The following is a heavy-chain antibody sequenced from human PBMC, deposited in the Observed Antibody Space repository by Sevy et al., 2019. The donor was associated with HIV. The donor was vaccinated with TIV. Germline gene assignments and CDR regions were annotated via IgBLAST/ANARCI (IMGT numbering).Heavy chain of an antibody. CDR1: GFTFSSFW. CDR2: IRQDGSEM. V-gene: IGHV3-7*03. Sequence: GGSLRLSCAASGFTFSSFWMQWVRQAPGKGLEWVANIRQDGSEMYYVGSVKGRFTISRDNAKNALYLQMDGLRAEDTAVYYCARRYFDLWGQGTLVTVSS. J-gene: IGHJ4*02. CDR3: ARRYFDL.